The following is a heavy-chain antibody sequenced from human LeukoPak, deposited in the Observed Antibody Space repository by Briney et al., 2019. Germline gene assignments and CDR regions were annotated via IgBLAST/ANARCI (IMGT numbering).Heavy chain of an antibody. D-gene: IGHD2-2*01. CDR2: IDEDGST. CDR3: ARGYRSTTHCHFDS. V-gene: IGHV4-4*07. J-gene: IGHJ5*01. CDR1: GQSTTTYR. Sequence: SETLSLTCSVSGQSTTTYRWSWIRQSAAKGLEWMGRIDEDGSTTYSPSLRSRVTVSADTSKNQVSLKLKFVTAADTAVYFCARGYRSTTHCHFDSWGRGTLVTVSS.